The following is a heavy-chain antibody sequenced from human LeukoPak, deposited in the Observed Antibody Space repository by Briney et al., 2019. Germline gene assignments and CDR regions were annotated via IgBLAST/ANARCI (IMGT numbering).Heavy chain of an antibody. CDR3: ARRRSSGWYVDY. D-gene: IGHD6-19*01. CDR1: GFTVSSNY. Sequence: GGSLRLSCAASGFTVSSNYMSWVRQAPGKGLEWVSVIYSCGSTYYADSVKGRFTISRDNSKNTLYLQMNSLRAEDTAVYYCARRRSSGWYVDYWGQGTLVTVSS. CDR2: IYSCGST. J-gene: IGHJ4*02. V-gene: IGHV3-53*01.